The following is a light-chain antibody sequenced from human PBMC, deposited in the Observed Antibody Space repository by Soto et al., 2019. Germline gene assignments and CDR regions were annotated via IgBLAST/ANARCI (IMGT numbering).Light chain of an antibody. CDR2: YDS. J-gene: IGLJ3*02. V-gene: IGLV3-21*04. CDR1: NIGSKS. CDR3: QVWDITSYHRLV. Sequence: SYELTQPPSVSLAPGKTASITCGGDNIGSKSVHWYQQKPGQAPVLVISYDSDRPSGIPERFSGSNSGNTATLTISRVEAGDEADYYCQVWDITSYHRLVFGGGTKVTVL.